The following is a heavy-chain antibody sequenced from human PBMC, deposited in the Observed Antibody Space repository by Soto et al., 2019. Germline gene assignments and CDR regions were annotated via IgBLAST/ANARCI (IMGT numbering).Heavy chain of an antibody. CDR2: ISGSGGST. CDR3: ATAATRTSGWIYFDY. D-gene: IGHD6-19*01. CDR1: GLAFSNYA. Sequence: GSLRLSCAASGLAFSNYAISWVRQAPGKGLEWDSTISGSGGSTYYADSVKGRLTISTDNCKNTLYLQMNSLRAEDTAVYYCATAATRTSGWIYFDYSGQGTLGTFSS. V-gene: IGHV3-23*01. J-gene: IGHJ4*02.